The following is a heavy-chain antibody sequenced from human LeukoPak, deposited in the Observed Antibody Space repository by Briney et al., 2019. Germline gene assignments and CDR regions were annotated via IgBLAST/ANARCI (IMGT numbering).Heavy chain of an antibody. CDR3: ARSQYYDFWSGYHGGFDP. Sequence: SETLSLTCTVSGGSISSHCWSWIRQPPGKGLEWIGYIYYSGSTNYNPSLKSRVTISVDTSKNQFSLKLSSVTAADTAVYYCARSQYYDFWSGYHGGFDPWGQGTLVTVSS. CDR1: GGSISSHC. J-gene: IGHJ5*02. V-gene: IGHV4-59*11. CDR2: IYYSGST. D-gene: IGHD3-3*01.